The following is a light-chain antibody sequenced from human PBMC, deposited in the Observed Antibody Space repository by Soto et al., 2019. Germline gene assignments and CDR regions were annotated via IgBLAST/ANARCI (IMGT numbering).Light chain of an antibody. V-gene: IGKV1-12*01. CDR2: DAS. Sequence: DIQMTQSPSSVSASVGDRVTITCRASQGISSWLAWYQQKPGKAPKLLIYDASSLESGVPSRFSGSGSGTEFTLTITSLQPDDFATYFCHSRAFGQGTRLEIK. J-gene: IGKJ5*01. CDR3: HSRA. CDR1: QGISSW.